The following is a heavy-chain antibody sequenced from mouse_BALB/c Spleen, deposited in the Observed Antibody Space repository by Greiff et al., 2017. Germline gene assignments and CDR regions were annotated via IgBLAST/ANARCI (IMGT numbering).Heavy chain of an antibody. Sequence: VQLQQSGAELARPGASVKLSCKASGYTFTSYWMQWVKQRPGQGLEWIGAIYPGDGDTRYTQKFKGKATLTADKSSSTAYMQLSSLASEDSAVYYCARWDYDEMDYWGQGTSVTVSS. J-gene: IGHJ4*01. V-gene: IGHV1-87*01. CDR3: ARWDYDEMDY. D-gene: IGHD2-4*01. CDR1: GYTFTSYW. CDR2: IYPGDGDT.